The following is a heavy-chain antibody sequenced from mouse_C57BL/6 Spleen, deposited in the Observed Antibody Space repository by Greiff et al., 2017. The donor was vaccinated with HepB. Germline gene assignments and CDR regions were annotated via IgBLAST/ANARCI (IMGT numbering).Heavy chain of an antibody. D-gene: IGHD1-1*01. CDR1: GYTFTSYW. CDR2: INPSNGGT. Sequence: VQLQQPGTELVKPGASVKLSCKASGYTFTSYWMHWVKQRPGQGLEWIGNINPSNGGTNYNEKFKSKATLTVDKSSSTAYMQLSSLTSEDSAVYVCARSEYYGSSPDFDVWGTGTTVTVSS. V-gene: IGHV1-53*01. J-gene: IGHJ1*03. CDR3: ARSEYYGSSPDFDV.